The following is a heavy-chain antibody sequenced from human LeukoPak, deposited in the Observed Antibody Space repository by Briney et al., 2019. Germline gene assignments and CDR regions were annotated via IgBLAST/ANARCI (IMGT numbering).Heavy chain of an antibody. Sequence: QPGGSLRLSCAASGFTFSSYAMSWVRQAPGKGLEWVSAISGSGGSTYYADSVKGRFTISRDNSKNTLYLQMNSLRAEDTAVYYCARDCGGDCYYDYWGQRTMVTVSS. CDR3: ARDCGGDCYYDY. V-gene: IGHV3-23*01. CDR2: ISGSGGST. CDR1: GFTFSSYA. J-gene: IGHJ4*02. D-gene: IGHD2-21*01.